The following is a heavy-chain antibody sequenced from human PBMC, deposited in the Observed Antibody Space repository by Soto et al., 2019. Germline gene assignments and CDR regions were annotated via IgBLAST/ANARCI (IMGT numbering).Heavy chain of an antibody. CDR3: LRGAYYFDY. V-gene: IGHV4-59*01. CDR2: IYYSGST. D-gene: IGHD3-10*01. Sequence: QVQLQESGPGLVKPSETLSLTCTVSGGSISSYYWSWIRQPPGKGLEWIGYIYYSGSTNYNPSLKSRVTISVDTSKNQFSLKLSSVTAADSAMVRELRGAYYFDYWGQGTLVTVSS. J-gene: IGHJ4*02. CDR1: GGSISSYY.